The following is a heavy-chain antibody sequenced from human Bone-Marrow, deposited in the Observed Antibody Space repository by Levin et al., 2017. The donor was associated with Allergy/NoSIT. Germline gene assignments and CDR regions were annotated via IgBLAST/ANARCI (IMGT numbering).Heavy chain of an antibody. CDR1: GNTLSGLS. V-gene: IGHV1-24*01. D-gene: IGHD5-18*01. J-gene: IGHJ5*02. CDR2: LDPEDGAR. Sequence: ASVKVSCKLSGNTLSGLSMNWVRQAPGKGLEWMGGLDPEDGARVYAQRFQGRVTMTEDTSTDTAYMELSSLTSDDTAVYYCAIDPRWSYSLNWFDPWGQGTLVTVSS. CDR3: AIDPRWSYSLNWFDP.